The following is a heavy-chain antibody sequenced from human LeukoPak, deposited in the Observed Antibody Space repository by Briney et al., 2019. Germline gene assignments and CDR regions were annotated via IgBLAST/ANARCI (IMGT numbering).Heavy chain of an antibody. V-gene: IGHV3-64*01. CDR1: GFTFSNYA. Sequence: GGSLRLSCAASGFTFSNYAMHWVRQAPGKRLEYVSAISDNGGTTYYAKSVKGRSTISRDNSKNTLFLQMGSLRAEDMAIYYCGRDGGGSPDHGGQGTLVTVSS. CDR2: ISDNGGTT. CDR3: GRDGGGSPDH. D-gene: IGHD3-16*01. J-gene: IGHJ4*02.